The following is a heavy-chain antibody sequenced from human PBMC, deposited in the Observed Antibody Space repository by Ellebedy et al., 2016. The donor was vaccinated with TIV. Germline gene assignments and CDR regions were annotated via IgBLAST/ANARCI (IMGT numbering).Heavy chain of an antibody. V-gene: IGHV3-73*01. CDR1: GFTFSGSA. CDR2: IRSKANSYAT. D-gene: IGHD1-26*01. Sequence: GESLKISCVASGFTFSGSAMHWVRQASGKGLEWVGRIRSKANSYATAYAASVKGRFTISRDDSKNTAYLQMNSLNSEDTAVYYCVSENSGSFVHWGPGTLVTVSS. J-gene: IGHJ4*02. CDR3: VSENSGSFVH.